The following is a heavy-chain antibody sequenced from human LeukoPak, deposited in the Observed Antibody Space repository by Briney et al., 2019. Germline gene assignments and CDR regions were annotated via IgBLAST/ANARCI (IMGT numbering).Heavy chain of an antibody. V-gene: IGHV3-23*01. Sequence: GGSLRLSCAASGFTFTSYAMSWVRQAPGKGLKWVSAISGSGGSTYYADSVKGRFTISRDNSKNTLYLQMNSLRAEDTAVYYCAKDPSLRIAAAGTLLGYWGQGTLVTVSS. D-gene: IGHD6-13*01. CDR3: AKDPSLRIAAAGTLLGY. J-gene: IGHJ4*02. CDR2: ISGSGGST. CDR1: GFTFTSYA.